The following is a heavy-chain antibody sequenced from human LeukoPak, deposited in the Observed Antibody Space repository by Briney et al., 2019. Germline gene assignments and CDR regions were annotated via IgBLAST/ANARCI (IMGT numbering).Heavy chain of an antibody. V-gene: IGHV3-30*04. J-gene: IGHJ4*02. D-gene: IGHD2-2*01. CDR1: GFTFSSYA. CDR3: AKVNWDIVVVPAALFDY. CDR2: ISYDGSNK. Sequence: GGSLRFSCAASGFTFSSYAMHWVRQAPGKGLEWVAVISYDGSNKYYADSVKGRFTISRDNSKNTLYLQMNSLRVEDTAVYYCAKVNWDIVVVPAALFDYWGQGTLVTVSS.